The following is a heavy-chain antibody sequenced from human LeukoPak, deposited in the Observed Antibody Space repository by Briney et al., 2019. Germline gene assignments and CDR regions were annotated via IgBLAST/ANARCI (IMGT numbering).Heavy chain of an antibody. J-gene: IGHJ6*03. D-gene: IGHD3-22*01. V-gene: IGHV3-23*01. CDR2: ISGSGGST. Sequence: PGGTLRLSCAASGFTFSSYGMSWVRQAPGKGLEWVSAISGSGGSTYYVDSVKGRLTISRDNSKNTLYLQMNSLRAEDTAVYYCAKGSSDYYYYMDVWGKGTTVTVS. CDR3: AKGSSDYYYYMDV. CDR1: GFTFSSYG.